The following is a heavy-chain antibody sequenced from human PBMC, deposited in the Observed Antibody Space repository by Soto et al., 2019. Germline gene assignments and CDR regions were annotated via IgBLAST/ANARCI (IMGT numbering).Heavy chain of an antibody. Sequence: LSLTCTVSGGSISSSSYYGGWIRQPPGKGLEWIGSIYYSGSTYYNPSLKSRVTISVDTSKNQFSLKLSSVTAADTAVYYCARHLVPSSSWYIYYYYGMDVWGQGTTVTVPS. CDR1: GGSISSSSYY. CDR3: ARHLVPSSSWYIYYYYGMDV. CDR2: IYYSGST. D-gene: IGHD6-13*01. J-gene: IGHJ6*02. V-gene: IGHV4-39*01.